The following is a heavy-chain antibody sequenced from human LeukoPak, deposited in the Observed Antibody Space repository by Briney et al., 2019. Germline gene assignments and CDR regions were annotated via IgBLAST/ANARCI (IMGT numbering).Heavy chain of an antibody. V-gene: IGHV5-10-1*01. D-gene: IGHD6-6*01. J-gene: IGHJ4*02. Sequence: GESLKISCKGSGYSFTTNWISWVRQMPGKGLEWMGRIDPSDSYTNYSPSFQGHITISADKSISTAFLQWSSLKASDTAMYYCARHSGLTARDYWGQGTLITVSS. CDR3: ARHSGLTARDY. CDR1: GYSFTTNW. CDR2: IDPSDSYT.